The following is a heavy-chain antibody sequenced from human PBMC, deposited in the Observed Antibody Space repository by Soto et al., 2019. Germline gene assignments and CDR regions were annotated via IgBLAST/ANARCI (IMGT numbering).Heavy chain of an antibody. D-gene: IGHD2-2*01. Sequence: SVKVSCKASGDTFSTYTITWMRQAPGRGLEWVGGIIPRSAKSNYAQKFQGRVTITADESTSTAYMELSSLRSEDTAVYYCALLVPAAASYNWFDPWGQGTLVTVSS. CDR2: IIPRSAKS. V-gene: IGHV1-69*13. CDR3: ALLVPAAASYNWFDP. J-gene: IGHJ5*02. CDR1: GDTFSTYT.